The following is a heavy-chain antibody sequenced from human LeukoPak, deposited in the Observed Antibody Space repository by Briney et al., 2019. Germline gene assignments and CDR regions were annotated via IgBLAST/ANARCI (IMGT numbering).Heavy chain of an antibody. CDR1: GGTFSSYA. D-gene: IGHD4-17*01. V-gene: IGHV1-69*13. Sequence: SVKVSCKASGGTFSSYAIGWVRQAPGQGLEWMGGNIPIFGTANYAQKFQGRVTITADESTSTAYMELSSLRSEDTAVYYCFLRGAFDIWGQGTMVTVSS. CDR3: FLRGAFDI. CDR2: NIPIFGTA. J-gene: IGHJ3*02.